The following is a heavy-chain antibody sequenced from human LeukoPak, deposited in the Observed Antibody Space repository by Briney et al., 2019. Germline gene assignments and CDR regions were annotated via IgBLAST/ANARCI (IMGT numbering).Heavy chain of an antibody. Sequence: PGGSLRLSCAASGFTFSSYWMSWVRQAPGKGLEWVSAISGSGGSTYYADSVKGRFTISRDNSKNTLYLQMNSLRAEDTAVYYCAKDGPQSIAARSTHWGQGTLVTVSS. CDR3: AKDGPQSIAARSTH. J-gene: IGHJ4*02. V-gene: IGHV3-23*01. CDR2: ISGSGGST. D-gene: IGHD6-6*01. CDR1: GFTFSSYW.